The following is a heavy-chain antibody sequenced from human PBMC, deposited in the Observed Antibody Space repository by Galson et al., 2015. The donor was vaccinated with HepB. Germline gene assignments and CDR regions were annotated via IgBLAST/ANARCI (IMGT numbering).Heavy chain of an antibody. D-gene: IGHD2-2*01. V-gene: IGHV3-33*01. CDR1: GFTFSING. Sequence: SLRLYCAESGFTFSINGMYWVRQAPGKGLEGVAFISYDGSYRYYAESVKGRFTISRDTSKSTVYLEMNSLRAEDTAVYYCARDTCTVTSCFGDWGQGTLVTVSS. CDR2: ISYDGSYR. CDR3: ARDTCTVTSCFGD. J-gene: IGHJ4*02.